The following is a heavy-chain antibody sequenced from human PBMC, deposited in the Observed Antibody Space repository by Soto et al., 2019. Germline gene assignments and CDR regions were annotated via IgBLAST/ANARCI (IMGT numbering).Heavy chain of an antibody. J-gene: IGHJ3*01. D-gene: IGHD4-17*01. CDR2: ITGGGVVT. V-gene: IGHV3-23*01. Sequence: EVQFLESGGGGVRPGGSPRLSCVASGLNFDRYAFTWVRPFPGKALEWLACITGGGVVTSYTDSVRGRFTISRDNSKNTLYLQLDSLRADDTAVYYCGKDPNGDYFGAFDFWGQGTTVTVSS. CDR1: GLNFDRYA. CDR3: GKDPNGDYFGAFDF.